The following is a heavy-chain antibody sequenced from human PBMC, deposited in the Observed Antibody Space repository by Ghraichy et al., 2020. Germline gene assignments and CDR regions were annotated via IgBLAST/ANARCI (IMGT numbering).Heavy chain of an antibody. CDR3: ARGDVVVPAPGMDV. V-gene: IGHV3-33*01. CDR1: GFTFSNYG. Sequence: GESLNISCAASGFTFSNYGMHWVRQAPGKGLEWVAVIWYDGGNKYYADSVKGRFTISRDNSKNTLYLQMNSLRAEDTAVYYCARGDVVVPAPGMDVWGQGTTVPVSS. J-gene: IGHJ6*02. D-gene: IGHD2-2*01. CDR2: IWYDGGNK.